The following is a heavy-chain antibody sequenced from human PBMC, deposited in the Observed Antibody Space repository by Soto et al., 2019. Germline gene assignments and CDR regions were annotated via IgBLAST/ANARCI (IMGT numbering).Heavy chain of an antibody. Sequence: EVQLVESGGGLVQPGGSLRLSCSVSGFTFSNYWMNWVRQAPGKGLEWVANIRQDGSVENYVDSATGRFIISRDNANNLLYLQMNSKRVEDTAIYYCARVRRDGNTGYAMDVWGLGTTVSVSS. D-gene: IGHD2-2*01. CDR3: ARVRRDGNTGYAMDV. J-gene: IGHJ6*02. CDR1: GFTFSNYW. V-gene: IGHV3-7*05. CDR2: IRQDGSVE.